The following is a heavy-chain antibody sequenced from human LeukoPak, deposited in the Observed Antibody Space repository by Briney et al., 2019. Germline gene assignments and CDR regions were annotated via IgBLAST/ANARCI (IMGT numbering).Heavy chain of an antibody. CDR3: ARGRIRHTRIAARPFPNYYMDV. J-gene: IGHJ6*03. CDR2: MYPNSGDT. Sequence: VASVKVSCKASGYTFTRYDINWVRQATGQGRGWMGWMYPNSGDTGYAQTFQGRVTMTRNTSISTAYMELSSLRSEDTAVYYCARGRIRHTRIAARPFPNYYMDVWGKGTTVTVSS. CDR1: GYTFTRYD. D-gene: IGHD6-6*01. V-gene: IGHV1-8*01.